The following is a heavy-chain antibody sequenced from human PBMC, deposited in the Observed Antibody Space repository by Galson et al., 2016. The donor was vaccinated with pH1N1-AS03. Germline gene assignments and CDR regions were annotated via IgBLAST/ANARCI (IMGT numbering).Heavy chain of an antibody. V-gene: IGHV3-33*01. CDR2: IWYDGSNK. J-gene: IGHJ4*02. CDR3: ARDRPSYNVYFDY. D-gene: IGHD5-24*01. CDR1: GFTFRDYG. Sequence: SLRLSCAASGFTFRDYGFHWVRQAPGKGLEWVAVIWYDGSNKNYVDSVKGRFIVSRDNSNDTLYLQMNSLRAEDTAVYHCARDRPSYNVYFDYWGQGTLVTVSS.